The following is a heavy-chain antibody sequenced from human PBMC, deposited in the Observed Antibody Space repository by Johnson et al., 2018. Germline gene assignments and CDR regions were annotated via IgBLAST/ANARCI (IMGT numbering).Heavy chain of an antibody. CDR3: ARGCSYTSCYRTDYFQH. Sequence: EVQLVETGGGLVQPGGSLRLSCAASGFTFDGFSMNWVRQAPGKGLEWVTHISSSGTTTYYADSVRGRFTISRDNAKNSLYLQVNSLRDEDTAVYYRARGCSYTSCYRTDYFQHWGQGTLVTVSS. CDR2: ISSSGTTT. D-gene: IGHD2-2*02. CDR1: GFTFDGFS. V-gene: IGHV3-48*02. J-gene: IGHJ1*01.